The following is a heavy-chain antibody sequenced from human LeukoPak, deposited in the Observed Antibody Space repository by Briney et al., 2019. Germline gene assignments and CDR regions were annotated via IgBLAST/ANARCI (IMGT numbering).Heavy chain of an antibody. Sequence: PGGSLRLSCTASGFTFSNFWMGWVRQAPGKGLEWVANIKQDETEKFYLGSVKGRFTISRDNSKNTLYLQMNNLRAEDTAIYYCVKDFILRGLTFGWFDPWGQGTLVTVSS. D-gene: IGHD3-10*01. V-gene: IGHV3-7*03. CDR1: GFTFSNFW. J-gene: IGHJ5*02. CDR2: IKQDETEK. CDR3: VKDFILRGLTFGWFDP.